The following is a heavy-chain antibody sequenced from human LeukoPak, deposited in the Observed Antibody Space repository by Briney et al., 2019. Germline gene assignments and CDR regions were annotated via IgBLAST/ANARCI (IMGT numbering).Heavy chain of an antibody. CDR1: GYTFTGYY. CDR3: ARVPDYGDFHDY. Sequence: RASVKVSCTASGYTFTGYYMHWVRQAPGQGLEWMGWINPNSGGTNYAQKFQGRVTMTRDTSISTAYMELSRLRSDDTAVYYCARVPDYGDFHDYWGQGTLVTVSS. J-gene: IGHJ4*02. V-gene: IGHV1-2*02. CDR2: INPNSGGT. D-gene: IGHD4-17*01.